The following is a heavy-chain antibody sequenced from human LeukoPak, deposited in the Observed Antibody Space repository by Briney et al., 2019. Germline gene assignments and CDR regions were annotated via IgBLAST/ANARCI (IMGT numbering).Heavy chain of an antibody. Sequence: GGSLRLSCAASGFTFSSYEMNWVRQAPGKGLEWVSYISSSGSTIYYADSVKGRFTISRDNAKNSLYLQVNSLRAEDTAVYYCARDPTIFGVVMDDWGKGTTVTVSS. CDR2: ISSSGSTI. CDR1: GFTFSSYE. CDR3: ARDPTIFGVVMDD. J-gene: IGHJ6*04. D-gene: IGHD3-3*01. V-gene: IGHV3-48*03.